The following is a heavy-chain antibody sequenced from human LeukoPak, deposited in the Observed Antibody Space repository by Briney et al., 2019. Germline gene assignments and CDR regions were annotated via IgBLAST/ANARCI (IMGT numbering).Heavy chain of an antibody. CDR2: ISGSGGST. D-gene: IGHD2-2*01. J-gene: IGHJ4*02. CDR1: GFTFSSYA. V-gene: IGHV3-23*01. CDR3: AKEIDIVVVPAACFDY. Sequence: GGSLRLSCAASGFTFSSYAMSWVRQAPGKGLEWVSAISGSGGSTYYADSVKGRFTISRDNSKNTLYLQMNSLRAEDTAIYYCAKEIDIVVVPAACFDYWGQGTLVTVSS.